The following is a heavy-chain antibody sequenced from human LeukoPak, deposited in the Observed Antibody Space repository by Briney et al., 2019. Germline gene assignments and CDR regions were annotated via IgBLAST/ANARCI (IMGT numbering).Heavy chain of an antibody. CDR3: ARHTLVTSISTYNWFDP. D-gene: IGHD2-21*02. J-gene: IGHJ5*02. Sequence: SETLSLTCTVSGGSISSYYWSWIRQPPGKGLEWIGSMFYSGGTFYNPSLESRVTISADTSKNQFSLQLSSVTAADTAVYYCARHTLVTSISTYNWFDPWGQGILVTVSS. CDR2: MFYSGGT. CDR1: GGSISSYY. V-gene: IGHV4-39*01.